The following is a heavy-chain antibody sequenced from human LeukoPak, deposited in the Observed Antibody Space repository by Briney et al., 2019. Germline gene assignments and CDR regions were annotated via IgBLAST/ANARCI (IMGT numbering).Heavy chain of an antibody. J-gene: IGHJ6*02. V-gene: IGHV3-48*03. CDR1: GFTFSSYE. CDR3: ARVQVVPGCGELLKAGMGV. D-gene: IGHD3-10*01. CDR2: ISSSGSTI. Sequence: GGSLRLSCAGSGFTFSSYEMNWVRQAPGKGLEWVSYISSSGSTIYYADSIKGRFTISRDNARNSLYLQMNSLRAEDTGVYYCARVQVVPGCGELLKAGMGVWGQGTTVTVSS.